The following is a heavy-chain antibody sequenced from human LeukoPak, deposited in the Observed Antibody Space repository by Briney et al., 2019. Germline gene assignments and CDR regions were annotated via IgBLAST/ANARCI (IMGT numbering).Heavy chain of an antibody. CDR3: ASAPRRRSIGGLDD. V-gene: IGHV4-39*02. J-gene: IGHJ4*02. D-gene: IGHD3-16*01. Sequence: SETLSLTCTVSGGPISSNFYSWGWVRQPPGKGLEWIVSFYYGGRTYHNPSLKSRVTISVDTSKNHFSLNLSSVTAADTAVYYCASAPRRRSIGGLDDWGQGTLVTVSS. CDR2: FYYGGRT. CDR1: GGPISSNFYS.